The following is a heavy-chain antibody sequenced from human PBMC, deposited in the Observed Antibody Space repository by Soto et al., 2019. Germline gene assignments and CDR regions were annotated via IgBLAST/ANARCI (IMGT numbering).Heavy chain of an antibody. CDR3: ARGQRFSDLFDP. CDR2: IYSSGGT. D-gene: IGHD3-3*01. CDR1: GGAISGYY. Sequence: PSETLSLTCTVSGGAISGYYWTWIRQTAGKGLEWIGRIYSSGGTKYNPSLKNRVDMSLDMSKNQFSLRLRSVTAADTAVYYCARGQRFSDLFDPWGQGTLVTVSS. J-gene: IGHJ5*02. V-gene: IGHV4-4*07.